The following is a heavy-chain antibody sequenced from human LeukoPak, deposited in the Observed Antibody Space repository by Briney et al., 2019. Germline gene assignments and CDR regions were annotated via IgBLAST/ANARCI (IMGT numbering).Heavy chain of an antibody. CDR2: IIPIFGTA. D-gene: IGHD3-3*01. J-gene: IGHJ6*02. V-gene: IGHV1-69*13. CDR1: GGTFSSYA. CDR3: ARGHEGYDFWTRMQRLYGMDV. Sequence: SVTVSCKASGGTFSSYAISWVRQAPGQGLEWMGGIIPIFGTANYAQKFQGRVTITADESTSTAHMELSSLRSEDTAVYYCARGHEGYDFWTRMQRLYGMDVWGQGTTVTVSS.